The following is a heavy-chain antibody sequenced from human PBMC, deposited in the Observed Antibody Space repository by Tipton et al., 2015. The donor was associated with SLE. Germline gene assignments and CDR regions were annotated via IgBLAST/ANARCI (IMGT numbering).Heavy chain of an antibody. V-gene: IGHV4-59*12. J-gene: IGHJ3*02. Sequence: TLSLTCTVSGGSISSYYWSWIRQPPGKGLEWIGYIYYSGSTNYNPSLKSRVTISVDTSKNQFSLKLSSVTAADTGVIYCARAPYRNAWYGAFDIWGQGTAVTVSS. CDR2: IYYSGST. CDR3: ARAPYRNAWYGAFDI. CDR1: GGSISSYY. D-gene: IGHD6-19*01.